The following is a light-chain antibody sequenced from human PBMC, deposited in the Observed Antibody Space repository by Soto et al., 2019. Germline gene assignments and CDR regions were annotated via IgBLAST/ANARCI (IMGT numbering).Light chain of an antibody. Sequence: QSALTQPPSASGSPGQSVAISCTGTSSDVGGYNYVSWYQQHPGKAPKLIIYDVTQRPSGVPDRFSGSKSGNTASLTVSGLQADDEADYYCSSYAGSNNLLFGGATKLTVL. V-gene: IGLV2-8*01. CDR3: SSYAGSNNLL. CDR1: SSDVGGYNY. J-gene: IGLJ2*01. CDR2: DVT.